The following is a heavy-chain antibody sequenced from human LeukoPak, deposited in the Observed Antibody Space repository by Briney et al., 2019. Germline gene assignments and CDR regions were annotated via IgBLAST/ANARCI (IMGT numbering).Heavy chain of an antibody. Sequence: ASVKVSCKASGYTFTSYGISWVRHAPGQGLEWMGWISAYNGNTNYAQKLQGRVTMTTDTSTSTAYMELRSLRSDDTAVYYCARESYGSGTPPRSDYWGQGTLVTVSS. J-gene: IGHJ4*02. V-gene: IGHV1-18*01. CDR2: ISAYNGNT. D-gene: IGHD3-10*01. CDR3: ARESYGSGTPPRSDY. CDR1: GYTFTSYG.